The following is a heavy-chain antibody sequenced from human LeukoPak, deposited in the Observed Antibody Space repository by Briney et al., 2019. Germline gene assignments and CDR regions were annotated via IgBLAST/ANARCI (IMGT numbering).Heavy chain of an antibody. CDR2: IFPSGGEI. V-gene: IGHV3-23*01. J-gene: IGHJ4*02. CDR1: GFTFSTFA. CDR3: ATYRQVLLPFES. D-gene: IGHD2-8*02. Sequence: GGSLRLSCAASGFTFSTFAMIWVRQPPGKGLEWVSSIFPSGGEIHYADSVRGRYTISRDNSKSTLSLQMNSLRAEDTAIYYCATYRQVLLPFESWGQGTLVTVSS.